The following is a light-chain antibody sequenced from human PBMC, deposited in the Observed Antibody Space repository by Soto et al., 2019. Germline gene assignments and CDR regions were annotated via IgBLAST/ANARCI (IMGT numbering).Light chain of an antibody. V-gene: IGKV1-5*01. CDR3: QKYNNFPWT. CDR2: DAS. CDR1: QSITNW. Sequence: DIQMTQSPSTLSASVGDTVTITCRAGQSITNWLAWYQQKPGRAPNLLIYDASNLEDGVPSRFSGSGSGTEFTLTISSLQPDDFATYYCQKYNNFPWTFGQGTRVDVK. J-gene: IGKJ1*01.